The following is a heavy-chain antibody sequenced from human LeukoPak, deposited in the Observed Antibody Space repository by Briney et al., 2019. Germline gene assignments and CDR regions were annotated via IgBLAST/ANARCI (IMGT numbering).Heavy chain of an antibody. V-gene: IGHV7-4-1*02. Sequence: GASVKVSCKASGYTFTSYAMNWERQAPGQGLEWMGWINTNTGNPTYAQGFTGRFVFSLDTSVSTAYLQISSLKAEDTAVYYCARDTGHYYDSSGYYYVSLYYFDYWGQGTLVTVSS. CDR2: INTNTGNP. CDR1: GYTFTSYA. J-gene: IGHJ4*02. D-gene: IGHD3-22*01. CDR3: ARDTGHYYDSSGYYYVSLYYFDY.